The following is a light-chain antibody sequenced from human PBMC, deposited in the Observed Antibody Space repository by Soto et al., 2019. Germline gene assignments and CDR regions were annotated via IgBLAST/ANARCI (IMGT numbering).Light chain of an antibody. CDR2: DAY. J-gene: IGKJ1*01. CDR1: QGVGST. V-gene: IGKV3-15*01. Sequence: EIIMTQSPATLSVSPGERVTLSCRASQGVGSTLAWYRQQPGQAHRLLIYDAYIRASGVPARFSGSGSGTEFTLTIRSLQAEDVAVYYCKQYYSTPWTFGQGTKVDIK. CDR3: KQYYSTPWT.